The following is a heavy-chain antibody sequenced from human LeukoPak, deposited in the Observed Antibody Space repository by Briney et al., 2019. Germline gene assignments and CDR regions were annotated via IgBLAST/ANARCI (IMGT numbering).Heavy chain of an antibody. J-gene: IGHJ4*02. CDR2: INPNSGGT. Sequence: ASVKVSCKASGYTFTGHYMHWVREAPGQGLEWMGWINPNSGGTNYAQKFQGRVTMTRDTSISTAYMELSRLRSDDTAVYYCARAEVTIFGLVMYYFDYWGQGTLVTVSS. CDR3: ARAEVTIFGLVMYYFDY. CDR1: GYTFTGHY. V-gene: IGHV1-2*02. D-gene: IGHD3-3*01.